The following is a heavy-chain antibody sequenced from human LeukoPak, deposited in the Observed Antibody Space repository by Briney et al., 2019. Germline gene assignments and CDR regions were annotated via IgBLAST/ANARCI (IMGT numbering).Heavy chain of an antibody. CDR3: ARVFGLRRLTGGWFDP. J-gene: IGHJ5*02. CDR1: GYTFTSYG. V-gene: IGHV1-18*01. D-gene: IGHD3/OR15-3a*01. Sequence: GASVKVSCKASGYTFTSYGISWVRQAPGQGLEWMGWISAYNGNTNYAQKLQGRVTMTTDTSTSTAYMELRSLRSDDTAVYYCARVFGLRRLTGGWFDPWGQGTLVTVSS. CDR2: ISAYNGNT.